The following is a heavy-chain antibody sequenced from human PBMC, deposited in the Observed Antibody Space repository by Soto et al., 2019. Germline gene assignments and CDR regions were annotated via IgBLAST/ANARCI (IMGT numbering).Heavy chain of an antibody. V-gene: IGHV4-59*01. CDR3: ARRVKYGSGRRPAYYFDY. D-gene: IGHD3-10*01. J-gene: IGHJ4*02. Sequence: SETLSLTCTVSGGSSSSYYWSWIRQPPGKGLEWIGYIYYSGNTNYNPSLKSRVTISVDTSKNQFSLKLSSVTAADTAVYYCARRVKYGSGRRPAYYFDYWGQGTRVTVSA. CDR2: IYYSGNT. CDR1: GGSSSSYY.